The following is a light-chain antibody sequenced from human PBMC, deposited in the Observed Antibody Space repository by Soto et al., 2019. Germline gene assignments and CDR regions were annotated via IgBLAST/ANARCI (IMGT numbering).Light chain of an antibody. V-gene: IGKV3-20*01. CDR3: QQYGGSPHT. J-gene: IGKJ2*01. CDR2: GAS. CDR1: QSFSSY. Sequence: EIVLTQSPGTLSLSPGERATLSCRASQSFSSYLAWYQQKPGQAPRLLIYGASSRATGIPDRFSGSGSGTELPPTLSRLEPEEFTVYYCQQYGGSPHTFGQGTKLEIK.